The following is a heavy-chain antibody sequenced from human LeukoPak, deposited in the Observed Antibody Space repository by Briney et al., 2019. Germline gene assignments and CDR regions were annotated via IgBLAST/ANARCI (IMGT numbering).Heavy chain of an antibody. CDR2: ISGSGGST. J-gene: IGHJ4*02. D-gene: IGHD1-26*01. V-gene: IGHV3-23*01. Sequence: PGGSLRLSCAASGFTFSSYGMSWVRQAPGKGLEWVSAISGSGGSTYYADSVKGRFTISRDNSKNTLYLQMNSLRAEDTAVYYCAKEGGELPHEYYFDYWGQGTLVTVSS. CDR3: AKEGGELPHEYYFDY. CDR1: GFTFSSYG.